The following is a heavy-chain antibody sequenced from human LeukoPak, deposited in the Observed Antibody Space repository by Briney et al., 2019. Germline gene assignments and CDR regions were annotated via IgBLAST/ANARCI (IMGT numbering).Heavy chain of an antibody. J-gene: IGHJ4*02. Sequence: GGSLRLSCAASGFTFSSYWMSRVRQAPGKGLEWVANIKQDGSEKYYVDSVKGRFTTSRDNAKNSLYLQMNSLRAEDTAVYYCARPISRLYSYFDYWGQGTLVTVSS. V-gene: IGHV3-7*01. D-gene: IGHD2-8*01. CDR1: GFTFSSYW. CDR3: ARPISRLYSYFDY. CDR2: IKQDGSEK.